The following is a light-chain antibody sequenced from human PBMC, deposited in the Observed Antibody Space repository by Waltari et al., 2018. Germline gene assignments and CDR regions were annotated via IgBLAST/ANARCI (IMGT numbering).Light chain of an antibody. Sequence: EVVMTQSPATLSVPPGERVTLSCRASQSVFSNLAWYQQRPGQAPRLVIYVTFTRAAGIPARFSGSGSGTDYTLTISSMQSEDSAIYYCQQYNQWPTFGGGTKVQIK. J-gene: IGKJ4*01. CDR2: VTF. CDR3: QQYNQWPT. V-gene: IGKV3-15*01. CDR1: QSVFSN.